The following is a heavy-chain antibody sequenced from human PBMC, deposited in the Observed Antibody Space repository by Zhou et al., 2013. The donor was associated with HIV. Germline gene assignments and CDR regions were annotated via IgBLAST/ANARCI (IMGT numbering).Heavy chain of an antibody. CDR2: INPVGSNT. CDR1: GYIFGDYY. CDR3: ARATTVTFHY. D-gene: IGHD4-17*01. Sequence: QVQLVQSGAQVKKPGASVKISCKASGYIFGDYYIHWPRQAPGQGLEWMGIINPVGSNTSYAQKFQDKITMTRDTSTSTAYMELSSVTFDDTAVYYCARATTVTFHYWGQGTLVTVSS. V-gene: IGHV1-46*01. J-gene: IGHJ4*02.